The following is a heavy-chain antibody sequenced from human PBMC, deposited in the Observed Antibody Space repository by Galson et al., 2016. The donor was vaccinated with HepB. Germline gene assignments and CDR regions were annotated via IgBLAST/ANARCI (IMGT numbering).Heavy chain of an antibody. D-gene: IGHD1-26*01. V-gene: IGHV3-64*04. J-gene: IGHJ4*02. Sequence: SLRLSCAASGFTFSSYAMHWARQAPGKGLEYVSANSSNGGSTYYADSVKGRFTISRDNSKNTLYVQMNNLGAEDTAVYYCAKEDNIAGATTINNWGQGTLVTVSS. CDR3: AKEDNIAGATTINN. CDR2: NSSNGGST. CDR1: GFTFSSYA.